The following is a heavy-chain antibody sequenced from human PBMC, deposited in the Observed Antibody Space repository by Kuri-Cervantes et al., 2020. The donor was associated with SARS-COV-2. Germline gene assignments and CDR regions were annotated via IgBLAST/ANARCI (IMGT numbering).Heavy chain of an antibody. CDR2: ISAYNGNT. J-gene: IGHJ4*02. D-gene: IGHD1-26*01. CDR1: GYTFTSYG. Sequence: ASVKVSCEASGYTFTSYGISWVRQAPGQGLEWMGWISAYNGNTNYAQKFQGRVTMTRDTSTSTVYMELSSLRSEDTAVYYCARGPGSYHIWYYFDYWGQGTLVTVSS. V-gene: IGHV1-18*01. CDR3: ARGPGSYHIWYYFDY.